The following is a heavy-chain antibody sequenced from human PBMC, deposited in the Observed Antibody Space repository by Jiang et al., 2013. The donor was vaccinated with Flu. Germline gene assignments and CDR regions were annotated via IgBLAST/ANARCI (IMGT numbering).Heavy chain of an antibody. Sequence: QLLESGGGVVQPGGSLRLSCAASGFKISNYGFHWVRQAPGKGLEWVAFVRHDGSNRYYADSVRGRFTISRDNSKNTLYLQMNSLRAEDTAVYYCAKKDATGYSSTGGIDYWGQGTLVTVSS. D-gene: IGHD2-2*01. V-gene: IGHV3-30*02. CDR1: GFKISNYG. CDR2: VRHDGSNR. J-gene: IGHJ4*02. CDR3: AKKDATGYSSTGGIDY.